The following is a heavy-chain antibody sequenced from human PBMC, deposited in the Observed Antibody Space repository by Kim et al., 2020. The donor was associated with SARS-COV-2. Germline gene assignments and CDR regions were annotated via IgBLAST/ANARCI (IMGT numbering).Heavy chain of an antibody. V-gene: IGHV1-69*13. J-gene: IGHJ5*02. D-gene: IGHD2-2*01. CDR3: VGIPAAIAGHRSRNWFDP. CDR1: GGTFSSYA. CDR2: IFPIFGTA. Sequence: SVKVSCKASGGTFSSYAISWVRQAPGQGLEWMGGIFPIFGTANYAQKFQGRVTITADESTSTAYMELSSLRSEDTAVYYCVGIPAAIAGHRSRNWFDPWVQGTLVTVSS.